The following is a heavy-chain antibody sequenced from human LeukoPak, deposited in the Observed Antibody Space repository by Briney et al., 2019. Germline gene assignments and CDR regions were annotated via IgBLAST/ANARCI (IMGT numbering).Heavy chain of an antibody. J-gene: IGHJ4*02. CDR1: GFTFDDYA. CDR3: TRNTVTVHFDY. CDR2: IRSKALGGTP. Sequence: PGRSLRLSCSASGFTFDDYAVSWFRQAQGKGLEWVGFIRSKALGGTPEYAASVRGRFTISRDDSKSIAYLQMNSLKTEDTAVYYCTRNTVTVHFDYWSQGTLVTVSS. V-gene: IGHV3-49*03. D-gene: IGHD4-17*01.